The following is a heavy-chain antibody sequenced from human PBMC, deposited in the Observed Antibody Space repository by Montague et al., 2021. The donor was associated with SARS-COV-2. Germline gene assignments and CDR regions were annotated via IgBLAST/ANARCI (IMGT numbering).Heavy chain of an antibody. J-gene: IGHJ6*02. CDR2: VSASGST. Sequence: SETLSLTCTVSGDSISYFYWSWIRQPAGKGLEWIGRVSASGSTNYNPSLNSRVTMSVDTSKKQFSLRLSPVTAADTALYYCARDSRIVGATGGMDVWGQGTTVIVSS. V-gene: IGHV4-4*07. CDR3: ARDSRIVGATGGMDV. D-gene: IGHD1-26*01. CDR1: GDSISYFY.